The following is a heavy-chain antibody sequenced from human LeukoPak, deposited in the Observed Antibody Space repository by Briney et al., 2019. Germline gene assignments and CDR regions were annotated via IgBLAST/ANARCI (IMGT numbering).Heavy chain of an antibody. D-gene: IGHD3-3*01. J-gene: IGHJ6*03. CDR3: ARGLFVQSRITIFGVVISNYYMDV. Sequence: GASVKVSCKASGYTFTSYDINWVRQATGQGLEWMGWMNPNSGNTGYAQKFQGRVTMTRNTSISTAYMELSSLRSEDTAVYYCARGLFVQSRITIFGVVISNYYMDVWGKGTTVTVSS. CDR1: GYTFTSYD. CDR2: MNPNSGNT. V-gene: IGHV1-8*01.